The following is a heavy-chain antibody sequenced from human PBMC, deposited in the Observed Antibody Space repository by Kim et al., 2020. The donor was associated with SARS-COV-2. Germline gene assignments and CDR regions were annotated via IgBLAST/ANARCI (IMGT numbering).Heavy chain of an antibody. CDR1: GGSISSYY. V-gene: IGHV4-59*01. CDR3: ARDGWGYCSSTSCSSPDYYYYYGMDV. Sequence: SETPSLTCTVSGGSISSYYWSWIRQPPGKGLEWIGYIYYSGSTNYNPSLKSRVTISVDTSKNQFSLKLSSVTAADTAVYYCARDGWGYCSSTSCSSPDYYYYYGMDVWGQGTTVTVSS. CDR2: IYYSGST. D-gene: IGHD2-2*01. J-gene: IGHJ6*02.